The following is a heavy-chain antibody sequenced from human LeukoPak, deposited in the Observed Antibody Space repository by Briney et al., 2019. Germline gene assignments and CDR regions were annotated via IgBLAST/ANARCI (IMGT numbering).Heavy chain of an antibody. D-gene: IGHD6-13*01. CDR3: ARGLVRYSSGWYILRWFDP. CDR2: INHSGST. V-gene: IGHV4-34*01. CDR1: GGSFSGYY. J-gene: IGHJ5*02. Sequence: SETLSLTCAVYGGSFSGYYWSWIRQPPGKGLEWIGEINHSGSTNYNPSLKSRVTISVDTSKNQFSLKLSSVTAADTAVYYCARGLVRYSSGWYILRWFDPWGQGTLVTVSS.